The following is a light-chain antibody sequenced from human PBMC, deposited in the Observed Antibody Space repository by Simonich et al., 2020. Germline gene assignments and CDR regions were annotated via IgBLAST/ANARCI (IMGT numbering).Light chain of an antibody. CDR1: QSVLYSSNNKNY. CDR2: WES. J-gene: IGKJ1*01. V-gene: IGKV4-1*01. CDR3: QQYYSTPWT. Sequence: DIVMTQSPDSLSVSLGERATINCKSRQSVLYSSNNKNYLAWYQQKPGQTPTMLISWESTRESGVPDRFRGRGSVTDFTLTISSLQAEDVAVYYCQQYYSTPWTFGQGTKVEIK.